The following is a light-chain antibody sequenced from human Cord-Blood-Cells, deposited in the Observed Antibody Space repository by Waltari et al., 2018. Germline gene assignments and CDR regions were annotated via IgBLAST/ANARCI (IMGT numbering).Light chain of an antibody. Sequence: QSALTQPASASGSPGQSLTLSCTGTSSDVGGYNYVSWYQQHPGKAPKLMIYEVSNRPSGVSNRFSGSKSGNTASLTISGLQAEDEADYYCSSYTSSSTVVFGGGTKLTVL. CDR1: SSDVGGYNY. V-gene: IGLV2-14*01. J-gene: IGLJ2*01. CDR2: EVS. CDR3: SSYTSSSTVV.